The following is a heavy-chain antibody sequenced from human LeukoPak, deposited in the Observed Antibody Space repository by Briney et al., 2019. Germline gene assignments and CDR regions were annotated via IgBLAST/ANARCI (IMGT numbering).Heavy chain of an antibody. CDR2: ISYEASNQ. D-gene: IGHD2-21*02. CDR3: ARDYRVGCTSDDCSPIDY. Sequence: PGTSLRLSCAASGFTFSSHAKHWVRQAPGKGLEWVAVISYEASNQYYADSVRGRFTISRDNSRNTLYLQMNSLRDEDTALYYCARDYRVGCTSDDCSPIDYWGQGTLVTVSS. CDR1: GFTFSSHA. J-gene: IGHJ4*02. V-gene: IGHV3-30*01.